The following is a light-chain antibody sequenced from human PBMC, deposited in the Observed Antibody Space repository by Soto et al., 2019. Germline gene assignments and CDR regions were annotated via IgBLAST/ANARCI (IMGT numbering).Light chain of an antibody. V-gene: IGKV1-39*01. CDR2: DAS. J-gene: IGKJ2*01. CDR3: QQSYSTPPT. CDR1: QSVGGN. Sequence: DIQMTQSPSSLSASVGDRVTITCRASQSVGGNLNWYQQKPGKAPKLLLYDASSLQSEAPSRFSGSGSGTDFTLTISSLQPEDFATYYCQQSYSTPPTFGQGTKLEIK.